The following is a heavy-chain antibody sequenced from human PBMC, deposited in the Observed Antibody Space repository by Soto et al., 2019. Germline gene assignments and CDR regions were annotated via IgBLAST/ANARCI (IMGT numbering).Heavy chain of an antibody. V-gene: IGHV3-30*18. CDR2: ISYDGRHE. Sequence: GESLRLSYTAAEFSFRSYGMHWVRQAQGRGLEWVALISYDGRHEYYADSVKGRFTISRDNSQNTLILEMHSLRTDDTGHYYCAKLVERVGGVPVVAYWGRGTLVTVSS. CDR1: EFSFRSYG. D-gene: IGHD6-6*01. J-gene: IGHJ4*02. CDR3: AKLVERVGGVPVVAY.